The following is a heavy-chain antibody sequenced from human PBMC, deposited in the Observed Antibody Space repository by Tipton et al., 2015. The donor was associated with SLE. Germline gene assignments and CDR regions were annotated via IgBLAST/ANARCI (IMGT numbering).Heavy chain of an antibody. CDR2: INHSGST. V-gene: IGHV4-34*01. D-gene: IGHD2-15*01. J-gene: IGHJ5*02. CDR1: SGSFSGYY. Sequence: TLSLTCAVYSGSFSGYYCTWIRQPPGKGLEWIGEINHSGSTNYNPSLKSRVTISVDTSKNQFSLKLSSVTAADTAVYYCAVVVAAQGWFDPWGQGTLVTVSS. CDR3: AVVVAAQGWFDP.